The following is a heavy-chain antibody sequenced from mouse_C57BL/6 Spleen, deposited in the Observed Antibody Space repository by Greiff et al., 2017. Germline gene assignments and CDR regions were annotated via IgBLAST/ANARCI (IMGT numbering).Heavy chain of an antibody. CDR2: IDPSDSYT. CDR1: GYTFTSYW. CDR3: ARRDYYGSSYVWYFDV. Sequence: VQLQQSGAELVMPGASVKLSCKASGYTFTSYWMHWVKQRPGQGLEWIGEIDPSDSYTNYNQKFKGKSTLTVDKSSSTAYMQLSSLTSEDSAVYYCARRDYYGSSYVWYFDVWGTGTTVTVSS. D-gene: IGHD1-1*01. V-gene: IGHV1-69*01. J-gene: IGHJ1*03.